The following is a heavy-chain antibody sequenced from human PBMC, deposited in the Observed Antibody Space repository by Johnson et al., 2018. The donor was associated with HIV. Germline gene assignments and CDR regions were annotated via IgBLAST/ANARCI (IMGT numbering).Heavy chain of an antibody. D-gene: IGHD6-19*01. V-gene: IGHV3-30*19. J-gene: IGHJ3*02. CDR1: GFTFSSYG. CDR3: AGQVRAFDI. CDR2: ISYDGSNK. Sequence: QVQLVESGGGLVQPGGSLRLSCAASGFTFSSYGMHWVRQAPGKGLEWVAVISYDGSNKYYADSVKGRFTISRDNSMHTMYLQMNSLRAEDTAVYYCAGQVRAFDIWGQGTMVTVSS.